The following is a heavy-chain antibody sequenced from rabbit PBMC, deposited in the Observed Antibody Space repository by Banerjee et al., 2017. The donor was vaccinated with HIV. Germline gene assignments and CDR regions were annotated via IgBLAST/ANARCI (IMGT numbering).Heavy chain of an antibody. Sequence: QEQLVESGGGLVTLGGSLKLSCKASGIDFSSYGISWVRQAPGKGLEWIAYIYPDYGSTDYASWVNGRFTISLDNAQNTVFLQMTSLTAADTATYFCARVNTYAGYAGYGHHGMDLWGPGTLVTVS. CDR3: ARVNTYAGYAGYGHHGMDL. CDR2: IYPDYGST. CDR1: GIDFSSYG. D-gene: IGHD7-1*01. V-gene: IGHV1S47*01. J-gene: IGHJ6*01.